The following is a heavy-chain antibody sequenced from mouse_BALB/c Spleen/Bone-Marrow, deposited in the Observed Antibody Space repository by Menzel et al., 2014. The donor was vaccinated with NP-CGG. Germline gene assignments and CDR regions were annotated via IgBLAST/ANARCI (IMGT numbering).Heavy chain of an antibody. CDR3: ASYCYGSSGFAY. J-gene: IGHJ3*01. CDR2: IDPANGNT. D-gene: IGHD1-1*01. V-gene: IGHV14-3*02. CDR1: GFNIKDTY. Sequence: VQLQQSGAELVKPGASVKLSCTASGFNIKDTYMHWVKQRPEQGLEWIGRIDPANGNTKYDPKFQGKATITADTSSNTAYLQLSSLTSEDTAVYYCASYCYGSSGFAYWGQGTLVTVSA.